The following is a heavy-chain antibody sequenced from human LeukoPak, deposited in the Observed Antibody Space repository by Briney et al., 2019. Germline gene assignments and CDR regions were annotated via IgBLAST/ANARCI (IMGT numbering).Heavy chain of an antibody. CDR1: GLTLSDHI. CDR2: SRRKSMSYTT. CDR3: TRDAGQSGNTAFDI. Sequence: PGGSLRLSCTASGLTLSDHIIDWVRQAPGKGLEWVGRSRRKSMSYTTEYAASVKGRFTLSRDDSQNSLYLQMNSLETEDTAVYFCTRDAGQSGNTAFDIWGQGTMVTVSS. D-gene: IGHD4-23*01. V-gene: IGHV3-72*01. J-gene: IGHJ3*02.